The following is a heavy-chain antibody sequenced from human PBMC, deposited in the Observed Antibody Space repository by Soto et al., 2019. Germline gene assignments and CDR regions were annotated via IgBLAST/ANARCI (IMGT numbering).Heavy chain of an antibody. CDR2: ISGSGGST. V-gene: IGHV3-23*01. CDR1: GFTFSTYA. CDR3: AQGRYDYIWGSYRSLDY. Sequence: GGSLRLSCAASGFTFSTYAMSWVRQAPGKGLEWVSTISGSGGSTYYADSVRGRFTISRDNSKSKLYLQVNSLTAEDTAVYYCAQGRYDYIWGSYRSLDYWGQGTLVTVSS. J-gene: IGHJ4*02. D-gene: IGHD3-16*02.